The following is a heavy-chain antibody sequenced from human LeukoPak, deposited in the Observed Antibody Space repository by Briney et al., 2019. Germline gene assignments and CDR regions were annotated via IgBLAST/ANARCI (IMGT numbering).Heavy chain of an antibody. D-gene: IGHD3-22*01. V-gene: IGHV4-4*07. CDR2: IYTSGST. CDR3: ARERGYYYDSSGHRGGWFDP. CDR1: GGSISSYY. J-gene: IGHJ5*02. Sequence: SETLSLTCTVSGGSISSYYRSWIRQPAGKGLEWIGRIYTSGSTNYNPSLKGRVTMSVDTSKNQFSLKLSSVTAADTAVYYCARERGYYYDSSGHRGGWFDPWGQGTLVTVSS.